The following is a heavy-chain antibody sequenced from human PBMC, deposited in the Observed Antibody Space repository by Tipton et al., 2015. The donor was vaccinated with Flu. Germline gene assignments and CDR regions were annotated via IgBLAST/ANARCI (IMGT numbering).Heavy chain of an antibody. D-gene: IGHD1-1*01. V-gene: IGHV3-48*03. Sequence: SLRLSCAASGFTFSSYEMNWVRQAPGKGLEWVSYISSSGSTIYYADSVKGRFTISRDNAKNSPYLQMNSLRAEDTAVYYCARGRTGYLDYWGQGTLVTVSS. CDR2: ISSSGSTI. CDR1: GFTFSSYE. J-gene: IGHJ4*02. CDR3: ARGRTGYLDY.